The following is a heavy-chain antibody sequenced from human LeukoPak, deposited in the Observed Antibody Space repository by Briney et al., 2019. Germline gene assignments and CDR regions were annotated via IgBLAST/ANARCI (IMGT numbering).Heavy chain of an antibody. CDR3: ATRDRNNGVDY. CDR1: EFTAYNSY. J-gene: IGHJ4*02. CDR2: IYSGGDT. D-gene: IGHD2-8*01. Sequence: GGSLRLSCAVSEFTAYNSYMSWVRQAPGKGLEWVSIIYSGGDTFYVDSVKGRFIISRDKSKNTVYLQMNSLRAEDTAVYYCATRDRNNGVDYWGQGTQVTVSS. V-gene: IGHV3-53*01.